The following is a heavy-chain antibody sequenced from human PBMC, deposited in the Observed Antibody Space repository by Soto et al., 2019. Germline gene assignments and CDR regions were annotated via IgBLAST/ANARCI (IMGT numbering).Heavy chain of an antibody. D-gene: IGHD4-17*01. V-gene: IGHV3-7*01. J-gene: IGHJ4*02. CDR1: EYTVGQHW. Sequence: GSLRSSCAASEYTVGQHWMSWVRQALGKGLEWVADIKSDGSEKNYVDSVKGRFTISRDNAKNSVYLQMNSLRAEDTAVYYCARGHYGRDYWGQGTLVTVSS. CDR3: ARGHYGRDY. CDR2: IKSDGSEK.